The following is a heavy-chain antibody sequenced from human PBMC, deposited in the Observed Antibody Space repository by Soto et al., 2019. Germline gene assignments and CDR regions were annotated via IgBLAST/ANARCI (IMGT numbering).Heavy chain of an antibody. D-gene: IGHD3-10*01. CDR1: GSTFSTYG. Sequence: QVQLVESGGGVVQPGRSLRLSCAASGSTFSTYGMHWVRQAPGKGLEWVAVISFDGGYTYYADSVRGRFTISRDNSKNTLYLQMNSLRPDDTAVYYCANDRPPYGNFAPRFDYWGQGTMVTVSS. V-gene: IGHV3-30*18. CDR3: ANDRPPYGNFAPRFDY. J-gene: IGHJ4*02. CDR2: ISFDGGYT.